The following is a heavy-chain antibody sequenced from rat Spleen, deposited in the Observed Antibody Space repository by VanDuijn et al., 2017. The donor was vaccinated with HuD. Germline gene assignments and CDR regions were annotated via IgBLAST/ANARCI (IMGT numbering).Heavy chain of an antibody. D-gene: IGHD1-1*01. Sequence: EVQLVESGGGLVQPGRSIKLSCAASGFIFSNYYMAWVRQAPAKGLEWVASISTGAGNTYYRDSVKGRFTFSRDNAKSTLHLQMDSLRYEDTATYYCARGYSGSHWYFDFWGPGTMVTVSS. CDR2: ISTGAGNT. CDR1: GFIFSNYY. J-gene: IGHJ1*01. V-gene: IGHV5-25*01. CDR3: ARGYSGSHWYFDF.